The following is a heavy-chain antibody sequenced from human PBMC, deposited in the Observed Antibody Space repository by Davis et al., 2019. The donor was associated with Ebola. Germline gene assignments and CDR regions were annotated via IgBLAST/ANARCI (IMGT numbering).Heavy chain of an antibody. J-gene: IGHJ2*01. Sequence: GESLKISCAASGFTFSSYEMNWVRQAPGKGLEWVSYISSSGSTIYYADSVKGRFTISRDNAKNSLYLQMNSLRAEDTAVYYCARVPSSGWYLYFDLWGRGTLVTVSS. CDR3: ARVPSSGWYLYFDL. D-gene: IGHD6-19*01. V-gene: IGHV3-48*03. CDR1: GFTFSSYE. CDR2: ISSSGSTI.